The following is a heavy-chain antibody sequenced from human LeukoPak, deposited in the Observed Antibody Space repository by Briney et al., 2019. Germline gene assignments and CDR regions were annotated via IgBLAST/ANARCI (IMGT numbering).Heavy chain of an antibody. CDR3: ARGTYTGYIVVPDY. V-gene: IGHV4-61*01. CDR2: IYYSGST. J-gene: IGHJ4*02. Sequence: SETLSLTCTVSGGSVSSGSYFWSWVRQPPGKSLEWIGYIYYSGSTTYNPSLKSRITISVDTSKNQFSLKLSSVTAADTAVYYCARGTYTGYIVVPDYWGQGTLVTVSS. D-gene: IGHD2-21*01. CDR1: GGSVSSGSYF.